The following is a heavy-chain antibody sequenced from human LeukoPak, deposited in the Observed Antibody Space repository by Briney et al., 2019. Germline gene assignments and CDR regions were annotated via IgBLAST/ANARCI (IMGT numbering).Heavy chain of an antibody. CDR3: ARLSDLYNGTYLLDS. V-gene: IGHV4-59*08. Sequence: SETLSLTCSDSGNSVSSYYWSWIRQPPGKGLEWVGHGDHFGGAIYNPSLKSRVTISVDTSNNQFSLRLTSVTAADTAVYHCARLSDLYNGTYLLDSWSQGTLVTVSS. CDR1: GNSVSSYY. D-gene: IGHD1-26*01. J-gene: IGHJ4*02. CDR2: GDHFGGA.